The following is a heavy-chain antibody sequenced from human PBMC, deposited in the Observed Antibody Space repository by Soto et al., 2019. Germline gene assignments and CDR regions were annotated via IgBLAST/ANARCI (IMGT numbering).Heavy chain of an antibody. Sequence: DVRLLESGGNLVQPGGSLRLSCVASGFTFSKFAMNWVRQAPGKGLEWVSAISNSFSDGNTHYADSVKGRFTISRDNDKSTVFLEMNSLRAEDTAVYYCVTLPWGSGYSAAEYFRHWGQGTLVTVSS. CDR3: VTLPWGSGYSAAEYFRH. CDR1: GFTFSKFA. D-gene: IGHD3-22*01. J-gene: IGHJ1*01. CDR2: ISNSFSDGNT. V-gene: IGHV3-23*01.